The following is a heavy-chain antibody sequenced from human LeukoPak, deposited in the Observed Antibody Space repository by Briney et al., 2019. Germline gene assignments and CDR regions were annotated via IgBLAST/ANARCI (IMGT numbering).Heavy chain of an antibody. D-gene: IGHD2-2*01. Sequence: GGSLRLSCAASGFTFSSYAMHWVRQAPGKGLEWVAVISYDGSNKYYADSVKGRFTISRDNSKNTLYLQMNSLRAEDTAVYYCARDKDIVVVPAGNIARAMDVWGKGTTVTVSS. V-gene: IGHV3-30-3*01. CDR1: GFTFSSYA. CDR2: ISYDGSNK. J-gene: IGHJ6*03. CDR3: ARDKDIVVVPAGNIARAMDV.